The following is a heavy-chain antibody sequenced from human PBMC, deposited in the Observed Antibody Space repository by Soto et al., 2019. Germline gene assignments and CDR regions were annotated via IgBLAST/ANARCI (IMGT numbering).Heavy chain of an antibody. D-gene: IGHD4-17*01. V-gene: IGHV3-30*18. Sequence: QVQLVESGGGVVQPGRSLRLSCAASGFTFSSYGMHWVRQAPGKGLEWVAVISYDGSNKYYADSVKGRFTISRDNSNNTLYLQMNSLRAEDTAVYYCAKAHYGGNIWYFDLWGRGTLVTVSS. CDR1: GFTFSSYG. J-gene: IGHJ2*01. CDR2: ISYDGSNK. CDR3: AKAHYGGNIWYFDL.